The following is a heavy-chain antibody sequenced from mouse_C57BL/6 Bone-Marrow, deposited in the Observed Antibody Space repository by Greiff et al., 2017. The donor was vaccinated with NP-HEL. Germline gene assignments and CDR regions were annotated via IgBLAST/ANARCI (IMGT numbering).Heavy chain of an antibody. V-gene: IGHV1-58*01. J-gene: IGHJ3*01. CDR1: GYTFTSYV. Sequence: EVQLQQSGAELVRPGSSVKMSCKTSGYTFTSYVINWVKQRPGKGLEWIGYIYIGNGYTEYNKKFKGKATLTSDTSSSTAYMQLSSLTSEDSAIYFCAMYYRGYWGQGTLVTVSA. CDR3: AMYYRGY. CDR2: IYIGNGYT. D-gene: IGHD2-14*01.